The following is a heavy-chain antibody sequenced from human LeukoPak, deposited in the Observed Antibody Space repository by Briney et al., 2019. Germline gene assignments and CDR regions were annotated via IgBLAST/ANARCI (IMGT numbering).Heavy chain of an antibody. Sequence: GGSLRLSCAASGFTFSSYAMSWVRQAPGKGLEWVSAISGSGGSTYYADSVKGRFTISRDNSKNTLHLQMSSLRAEDTAVYYCAKCYYDSSGYYFGAFDIWGQGTMVTVSS. J-gene: IGHJ3*02. V-gene: IGHV3-23*01. CDR3: AKCYYDSSGYYFGAFDI. CDR1: GFTFSSYA. D-gene: IGHD3-22*01. CDR2: ISGSGGST.